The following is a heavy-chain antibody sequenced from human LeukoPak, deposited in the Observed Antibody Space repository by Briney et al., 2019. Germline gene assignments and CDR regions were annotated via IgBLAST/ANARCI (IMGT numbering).Heavy chain of an antibody. CDR2: IYIDSTT. CDR3: ARGPRYSFY. V-gene: IGHV3-53*01. Sequence: PGGSLRLSCAASGFIVSHNYMTWVRQAPGKGLEWISVIYIDSTTYYADSVKGRFTISRDQANNTLYLQMNTLRDEDTAVYYCARGPRYSFYWGQGTLVSVSS. D-gene: IGHD6-13*01. J-gene: IGHJ4*02. CDR1: GFIVSHNY.